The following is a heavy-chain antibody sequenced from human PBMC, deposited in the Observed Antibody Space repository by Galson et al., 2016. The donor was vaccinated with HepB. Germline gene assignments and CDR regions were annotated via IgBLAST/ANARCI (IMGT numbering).Heavy chain of an antibody. CDR2: IYYSGST. D-gene: IGHD3-10*01. V-gene: IGHV4-31*03. J-gene: IGHJ5*02. CDR1: CGSIRSGGYY. Sequence: TLSLTCTVSCGSIRSGGYYWSWIRQYPGKGLEWVGCIYYSGSTYYNPSLKSRFTISLHTSNNQFSLKLSSVTAADTAVYYCARANYYGSGSYMGSWVDPWGQGTLVTVSS. CDR3: ARANYYGSGSYMGSWVDP.